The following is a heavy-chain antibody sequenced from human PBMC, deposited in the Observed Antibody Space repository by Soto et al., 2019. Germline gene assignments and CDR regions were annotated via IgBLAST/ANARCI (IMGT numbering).Heavy chain of an antibody. CDR2: ISASNGDT. CDR3: ARADFGVVPAATYIDH. J-gene: IGHJ4*02. CDR1: GYTFTSFV. V-gene: IGHV1-18*03. Sequence: QVQLVQSGAEVKKPGASVKVSCKASGYTFTSFVISWVRQAPGQGLEWMGWISASNGDTNSAQKFQGRLTMATDTSTNTAYMELRSLRSDDMAVYYCARADFGVVPAATYIDHWGQGTRVSVSS. D-gene: IGHD6-25*01.